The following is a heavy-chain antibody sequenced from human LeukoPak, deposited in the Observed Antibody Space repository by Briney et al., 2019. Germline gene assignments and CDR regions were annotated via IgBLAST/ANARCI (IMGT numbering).Heavy chain of an antibody. D-gene: IGHD5-12*01. J-gene: IGHJ4*02. Sequence: GGSLRLSCVASGXSFSSYWMSWVRQAPGKGLEWVANIKEDGSDKYYLDSVKGRFRLSRDNVKNSLYLQMNSLRAEDTAVYYCARSARYSNDFWGQGTLVTVSS. CDR2: IKEDGSDK. CDR1: GXSFSSYW. CDR3: ARSARYSNDF. V-gene: IGHV3-7*04.